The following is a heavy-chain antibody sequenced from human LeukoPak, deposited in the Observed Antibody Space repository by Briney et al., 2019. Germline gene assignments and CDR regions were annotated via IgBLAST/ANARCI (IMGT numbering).Heavy chain of an antibody. CDR1: GFTFNLYW. CDR2: IKEDGTEK. J-gene: IGHJ4*02. V-gene: IGHV3-7*01. CDR3: ARVASTLSYNLGWYGDYYDF. Sequence: PGGSLRLSCAASGFTFNLYWMTWVRQAPGQGLEWVASIKEDGTEKTYVDSLGGRFTISRDNAKNSLSLQMSSLRGEDTAVYYCARVASTLSYNLGWYGDYYDFWGQGTLVTVSS. D-gene: IGHD6-19*01.